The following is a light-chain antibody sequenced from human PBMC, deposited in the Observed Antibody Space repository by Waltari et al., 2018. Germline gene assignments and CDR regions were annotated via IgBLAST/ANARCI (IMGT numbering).Light chain of an antibody. J-gene: IGLJ2*01. V-gene: IGLV2-8*01. CDR3: SSYAGSKNLV. CDR2: EVT. Sequence: QSALTQPPSASGSPGQSVTISCTGTSSDVGGYDLVSWYQQHPGKAPKLMISEVTKRPSGVPDRCSGSKSGNTASLTVSGLQAEDEADYYCSSYAGSKNLVFGGGTKLTVL. CDR1: SSDVGGYDL.